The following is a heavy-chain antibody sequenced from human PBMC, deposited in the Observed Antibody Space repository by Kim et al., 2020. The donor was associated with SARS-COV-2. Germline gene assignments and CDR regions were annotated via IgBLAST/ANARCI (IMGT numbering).Heavy chain of an antibody. CDR2: INHSGST. Sequence: SETLSLTCAVYGGSFSGYYWSWIRQPPGKGLEWIGEINHSGSTNYNPSLKSRVTISVDTSKNQFSLKLSSVTAADTAVYYCARRGSPILRYFDWSNGRAFDIWGQGTMVTVSS. V-gene: IGHV4-34*01. CDR3: ARRGSPILRYFDWSNGRAFDI. J-gene: IGHJ3*02. D-gene: IGHD3-9*01. CDR1: GGSFSGYY.